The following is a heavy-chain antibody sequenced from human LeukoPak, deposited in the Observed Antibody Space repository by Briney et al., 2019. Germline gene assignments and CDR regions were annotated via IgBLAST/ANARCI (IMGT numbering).Heavy chain of an antibody. J-gene: IGHJ4*02. V-gene: IGHV3-11*01. CDR3: ARGFVATSEFDY. CDR1: GFTFSDYY. CDR2: ISRSGSTI. Sequence: NPGGSLRLSCAASGFTFSDYYMSWIRQAPGKGLEWLSYISRSGSTIYYADSVRGRFTVSRDNDKNSLSLQMNSLRVEDTAVSYCARGFVATSEFDYWGQGTLVTVSS. D-gene: IGHD5-12*01.